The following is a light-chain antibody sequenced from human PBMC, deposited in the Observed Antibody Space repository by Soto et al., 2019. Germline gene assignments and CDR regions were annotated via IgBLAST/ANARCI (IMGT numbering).Light chain of an antibody. CDR1: TSNIGSNY. V-gene: IGLV1-47*01. Sequence: QSVLTQPPSASGTPGQRVTISCSGSTSNIGSNYVYWYQQLPGTAPILLIYRNNQRPSGVPDRFSGSKSGTSASLAISGLRSEDEADYYCAAWDDSLNGRVFGGGTKLTVL. CDR3: AAWDDSLNGRV. J-gene: IGLJ3*02. CDR2: RNN.